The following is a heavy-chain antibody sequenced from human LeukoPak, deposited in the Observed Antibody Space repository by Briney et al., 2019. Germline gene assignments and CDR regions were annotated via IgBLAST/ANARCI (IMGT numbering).Heavy chain of an antibody. V-gene: IGHV3-74*01. Sequence: GGSLRLSCVASGFTFSNHWMHWVRQNPGKGLVWVSRIKGDGSSISHADSVTGRFTISRDNSKNTLYLQMNSLRAEDTAVYYCARGGDYGDYGDYFDYWGQGTLVTVSS. D-gene: IGHD4-17*01. CDR3: ARGGDYGDYGDYFDY. CDR1: GFTFSNHW. J-gene: IGHJ4*02. CDR2: IKGDGSSI.